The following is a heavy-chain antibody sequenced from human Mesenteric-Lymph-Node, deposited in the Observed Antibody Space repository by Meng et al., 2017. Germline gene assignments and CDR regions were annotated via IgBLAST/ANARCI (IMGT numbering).Heavy chain of an antibody. V-gene: IGHV3-23*01. CDR3: VRGCYGSDCSTILDF. D-gene: IGHD2-21*02. CDR1: GGSVSSGSYY. J-gene: IGHJ4*02. CDR2: ITSNGDRK. Sequence: ETLSLTCTVSGGSVSSGSYYWSWIRQAPGKGLEWLSGITSNGDRKFYSDSVRGRFTISRDNYKNIVSLEMDSLRVEDTATYYCVRGCYGSDCSTILDFWGQGTLVTVSS.